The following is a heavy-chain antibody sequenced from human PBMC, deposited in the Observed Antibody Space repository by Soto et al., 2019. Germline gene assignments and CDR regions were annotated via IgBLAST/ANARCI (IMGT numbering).Heavy chain of an antibody. V-gene: IGHV3-11*05. Sequence: GGSLRLSCAASGFTFSDYYMSWIRQAPGKGLEWVSYISSSSSYTNYADSVKGRFTISRDNAKNSLYLQMNSLRAEDTAVYYCARVYPAPYNWFDPWGQGTLVTVSS. D-gene: IGHD3-16*02. J-gene: IGHJ5*02. CDR3: ARVYPAPYNWFDP. CDR1: GFTFSDYY. CDR2: ISSSSSYT.